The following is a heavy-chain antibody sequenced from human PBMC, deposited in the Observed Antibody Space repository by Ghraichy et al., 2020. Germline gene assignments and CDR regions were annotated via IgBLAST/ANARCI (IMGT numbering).Heavy chain of an antibody. CDR3: ARDLGNRNGAID. CDR1: GFIVSNDY. D-gene: IGHD4-17*01. Sequence: GESLNISCAASGFIVSNDYMNWVRQSPGKGLEWVSVIYGGGATYYADSVKGRFAISRDRSTNTLYLQMNSLRVEDTAVYYCARDLGNRNGAIDWGQGTTVTVSS. V-gene: IGHV3-53*01. CDR2: IYGGGAT. J-gene: IGHJ6*02.